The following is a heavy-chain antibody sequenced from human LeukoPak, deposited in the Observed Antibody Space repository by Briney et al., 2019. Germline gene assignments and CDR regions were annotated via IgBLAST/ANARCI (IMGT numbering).Heavy chain of an antibody. CDR3: VSCGTTTCIIRFDH. V-gene: IGHV3-7*01. D-gene: IGHD2-2*01. CDR2: IKEDGSEK. J-gene: IGHJ4*02. CDR1: GFPFSRYW. Sequence: GGPLRLSCAASGFPFSRYWMNWVRQAPGKGLEWVASIKEDGSEKSYVDSVKSRFTISRDNSKNSLYLQMNSLRAEDTAVYYCVSCGTTTCIIRFDHWGQGTLVTVSS.